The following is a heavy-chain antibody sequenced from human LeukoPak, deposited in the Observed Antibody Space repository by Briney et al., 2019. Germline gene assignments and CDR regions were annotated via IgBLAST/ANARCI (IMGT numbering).Heavy chain of an antibody. D-gene: IGHD5-12*01. CDR3: ARDPSHGAIVATSY. CDR1: GFTFRSYW. Sequence: PGGSLRLSCAASGFTFRSYWMDWVRQAPGKGLEWVANIKQDGSELYYVDSVKGRFTISRDNAKNSLYLQMNSLRAEDTAVYYCARDPSHGAIVATSYWGQGTLVTVSS. V-gene: IGHV3-7*01. CDR2: IKQDGSEL. J-gene: IGHJ4*02.